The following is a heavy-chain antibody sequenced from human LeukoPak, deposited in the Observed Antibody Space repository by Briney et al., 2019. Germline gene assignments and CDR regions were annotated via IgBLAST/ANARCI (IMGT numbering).Heavy chain of an antibody. J-gene: IGHJ6*02. CDR1: GYTFTRYD. V-gene: IGHV1-8*01. Sequence: GASVKVSCKASGYTFTRYDINWVRQATGQGLEWMGWMNPNSGNTGYAQKFQGRVTMTRNTSISTAYMELSSLRSEDTAVYYCARDRYSGSYYISIPYYYYYYGMDVWGQGTTVTVSS. CDR2: MNPNSGNT. CDR3: ARDRYSGSYYISIPYYYYYYGMDV. D-gene: IGHD1-26*01.